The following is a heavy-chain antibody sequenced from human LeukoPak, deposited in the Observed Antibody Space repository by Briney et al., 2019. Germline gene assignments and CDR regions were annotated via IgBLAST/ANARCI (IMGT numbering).Heavy chain of an antibody. CDR2: IYYSGST. D-gene: IGHD3-10*01. Sequence: SETLSLTCTVSGGSFSSGGYYWSWIRQHPGKGLEWIGYIYYSGSTYYNPSLKSRVTISVDTSKNQSSLKLSSVTAADTAVYYCAASARSGSGRSAHRDYWGQGTLVTVSS. V-gene: IGHV4-31*03. CDR3: AASARSGSGRSAHRDY. J-gene: IGHJ4*02. CDR1: GGSFSSGGYY.